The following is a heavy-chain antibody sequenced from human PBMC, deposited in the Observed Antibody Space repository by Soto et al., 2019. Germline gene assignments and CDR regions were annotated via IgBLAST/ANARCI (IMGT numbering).Heavy chain of an antibody. Sequence: QVQLVESGGGVVQPGRSLRLSCVASGFTFRRNAMHWVRQAPGKGLEWVAVISYDGSKTYFAVSVKGRFTISRYNSKDTLSLQMNSLRPEDTAVYYCAKGLADFYYYGMDVWGHGTTVTVSS. J-gene: IGHJ6*02. V-gene: IGHV3-30-3*01. CDR1: GFTFRRNA. CDR3: AKGLADFYYYGMDV. CDR2: ISYDGSKT.